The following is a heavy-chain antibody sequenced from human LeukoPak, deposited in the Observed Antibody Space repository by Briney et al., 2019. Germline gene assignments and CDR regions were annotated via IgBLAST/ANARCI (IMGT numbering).Heavy chain of an antibody. CDR2: TSDRGDYT. V-gene: IGHV3-23*01. D-gene: IGHD1-7*01. CDR1: GGSISSGGYY. J-gene: IGHJ4*02. CDR3: ARKAQYNGHYPLDY. Sequence: PSETLSLTCTVSGGSISSGGYYWSWVRQAPGKGLEWVSGTSDRGDYTYYADSVKGRFTISRDSSKNTLFLQMNSLRAEDTALYFCARKAQYNGHYPLDYWGQGTLVTVSS.